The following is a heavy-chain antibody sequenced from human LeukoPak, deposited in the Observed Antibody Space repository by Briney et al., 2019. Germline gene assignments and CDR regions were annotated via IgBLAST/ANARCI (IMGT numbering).Heavy chain of an antibody. CDR2: INPNSGGT. CDR1: GYTFTGYY. J-gene: IGHJ6*02. CDR3: AREISGTTPYYYYGMDV. V-gene: IGHV1-2*02. D-gene: IGHD1-1*01. Sequence: ASVTVSCKASGYTFTGYYMHWVRQAPGQGLEWMGWINPNSGGTNYAQKFQGRVTMTRDTSISTAYMELSRLRSDDTAVYYCAREISGTTPYYYYGMDVWGQGTTVTVSS.